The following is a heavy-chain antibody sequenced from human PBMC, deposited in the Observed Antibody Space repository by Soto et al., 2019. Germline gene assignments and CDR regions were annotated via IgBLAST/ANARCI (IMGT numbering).Heavy chain of an antibody. J-gene: IGHJ6*03. Sequence: SETLSLTCTVSGGSISSYYWSWIRQPPGKGLEWIGYIYYSGSTNYNPSLKSRVTISVDTSKNQFSLKLSSVTAADTAVYYCAGAFIGYCSRGSCYSFKSYYYYYMDVWGNGTTVTVSS. CDR2: IYYSGST. CDR3: AGAFIGYCSRGSCYSFKSYYYYYMDV. CDR1: GGSISSYY. D-gene: IGHD2-15*01. V-gene: IGHV4-59*08.